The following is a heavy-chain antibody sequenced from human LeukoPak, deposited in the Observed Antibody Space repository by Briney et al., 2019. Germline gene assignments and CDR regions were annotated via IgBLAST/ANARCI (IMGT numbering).Heavy chain of an antibody. CDR3: ARWAYGSGSYGYLFDY. CDR2: ITEGGSEN. J-gene: IGHJ4*02. Sequence: GGSLRLSCVVSGFTFSRYWMSWVRQSPGKGLEWVANITEGGSENYYVDSVKGRFTISRDDAKNSLYLQMNSLRAEDTAVYYCARWAYGSGSYGYLFDYWGQGTLATVSS. D-gene: IGHD3-10*01. V-gene: IGHV3-7*01. CDR1: GFTFSRYW.